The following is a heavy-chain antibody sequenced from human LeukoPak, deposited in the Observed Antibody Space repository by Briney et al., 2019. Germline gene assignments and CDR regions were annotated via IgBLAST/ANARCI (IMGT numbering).Heavy chain of an antibody. CDR3: AREGRASMVRGVIPPTSAFDY. CDR2: ISSNGGST. J-gene: IGHJ4*02. V-gene: IGHV3-64*01. D-gene: IGHD3-10*01. Sequence: PGGSLRLSCAASGFTFSSYAMHWVRQAPGKGLEYVSAISSNGGSTYYANSVKGRFTISRDNSKHTLYLQMGSLRAEDMAVYYCAREGRASMVRGVIPPTSAFDYWGQGTLVTVSS. CDR1: GFTFSSYA.